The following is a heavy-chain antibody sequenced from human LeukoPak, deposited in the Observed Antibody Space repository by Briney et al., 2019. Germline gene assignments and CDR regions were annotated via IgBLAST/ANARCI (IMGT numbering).Heavy chain of an antibody. D-gene: IGHD6-13*01. CDR3: ARTPPGIANAFYFDY. Sequence: GGSLKLSCATSGFTFSGSAMHWVPQASGKGLEWVGRIRSKVANYATAYAASVKGSFTISRDDSENTAYLQMNSLKTEDTAVYYCARTPPGIANAFYFDYWGQGILVTVSS. J-gene: IGHJ4*02. CDR2: IRSKVANYAT. V-gene: IGHV3-73*01. CDR1: GFTFSGSA.